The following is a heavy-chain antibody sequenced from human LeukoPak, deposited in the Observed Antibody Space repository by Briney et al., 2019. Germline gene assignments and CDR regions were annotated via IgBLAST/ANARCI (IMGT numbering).Heavy chain of an antibody. CDR2: ISSSGSTI. V-gene: IGHV3-48*03. CDR1: GFTFSSYE. Sequence: GGSLRLSCAASGFTFSSYEMNRVRQAPGKGLEWVSYISSSGSTIYYADSVKGRFTISRDNAKNSLYLQMNSLRAEDTAVYYCARGERYCSGGSCYDHDYWGQGTLVTVSS. CDR3: ARGERYCSGGSCYDHDY. J-gene: IGHJ4*02. D-gene: IGHD2-15*01.